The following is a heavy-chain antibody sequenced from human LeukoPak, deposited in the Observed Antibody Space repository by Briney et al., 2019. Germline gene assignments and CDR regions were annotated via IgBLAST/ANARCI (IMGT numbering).Heavy chain of an antibody. D-gene: IGHD6-25*01. Sequence: GASVKVSCKASGGTFSRYGVTWLRQAPGQGLEWIGGVVPILGTEDYAQKFQGRVSITTDGSTNTAYIDLSGLRSENTAVYYCARAEIRGGFRSFDLWGRGTLVTVSS. J-gene: IGHJ2*01. CDR2: VVPILGTE. V-gene: IGHV1-69*05. CDR3: ARAEIRGGFRSFDL. CDR1: GGTFSRYG.